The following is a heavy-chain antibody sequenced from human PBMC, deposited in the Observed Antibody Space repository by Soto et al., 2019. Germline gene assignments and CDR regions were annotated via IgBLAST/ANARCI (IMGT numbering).Heavy chain of an antibody. CDR1: GFTVKMYW. CDR2: IYNDGTYA. D-gene: IGHD6-13*01. Sequence: HGGSMKIASAGSGFTVKMYWMHWVRQVPGKGPVWVARIYNDGTYADYADSVKGRFTISRDNAKDTLYLQMNDLRAEDSALYHCTRGPRATSAGTSAHWGQGTLVTVSS. V-gene: IGHV3-74*01. J-gene: IGHJ4*02. CDR3: TRGPRATSAGTSAH.